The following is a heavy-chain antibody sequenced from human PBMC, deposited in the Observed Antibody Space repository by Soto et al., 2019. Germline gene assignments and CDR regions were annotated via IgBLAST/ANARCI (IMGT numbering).Heavy chain of an antibody. Sequence: SETLSLTFTVPGGSMNGHFWSWIRQPLGKGLEWIAYIYYSGTTKHNPSLKSRVTISLDTSKNQFSLKLSSVTPADTAVYYCVRTLTSGRRDSWGQGTLVTVSS. CDR2: IYYSGTT. J-gene: IGHJ5*01. CDR3: VRTLTSGRRDS. CDR1: GGSMNGHF. D-gene: IGHD3-10*01. V-gene: IGHV4-59*11.